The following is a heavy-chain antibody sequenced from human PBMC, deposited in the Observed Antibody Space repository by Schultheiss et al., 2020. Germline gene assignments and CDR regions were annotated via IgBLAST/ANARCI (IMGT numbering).Heavy chain of an antibody. CDR2: IYYSGST. Sequence: SETLSLTCTVSGGSISSDYWSWIRQPPGKGLEWIGCIYYSGSTYYNPSLKSRVTISVDRSKNQFSLKLSSVTAADTAVYYCASSPRWTMAFDYWGQGTLVTVSS. V-gene: IGHV4-59*12. D-gene: IGHD5-24*01. J-gene: IGHJ4*02. CDR3: ASSPRWTMAFDY. CDR1: GGSISSDY.